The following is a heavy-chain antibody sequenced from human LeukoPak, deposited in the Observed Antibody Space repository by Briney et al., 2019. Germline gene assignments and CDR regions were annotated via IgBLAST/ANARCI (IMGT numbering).Heavy chain of an antibody. CDR3: AARFRDGLDI. CDR2: ISGDGGST. V-gene: IGHV3-74*01. CDR1: GFPFSSSW. Sequence: GGSLRLSCAASGFPFSSSWAHWVRQAPGKGLVWVSRISGDGGSTEYADSVKGRFAISRDNAKNTLYLQMNSQRAEDTAVYYCAARFRDGLDIWGQGTMVTVSS. J-gene: IGHJ3*02.